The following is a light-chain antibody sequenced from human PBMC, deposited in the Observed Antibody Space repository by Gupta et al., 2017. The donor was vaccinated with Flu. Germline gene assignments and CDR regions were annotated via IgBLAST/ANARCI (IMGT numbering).Light chain of an antibody. J-gene: IGLJ3*02. Sequence: QSVLTQPLSASGSPGQRVTISCSGSSSIIGSNTVNWYQQLPGTAPTLLIDSKNQRPSGVPDLSSGSKSGTSALLAIRGLQSEDEADYYGAAWDDSLNAWVFGGGPKLTVL. CDR1: SSIIGSNT. CDR2: SKN. V-gene: IGLV1-44*01. CDR3: AAWDDSLNAWV.